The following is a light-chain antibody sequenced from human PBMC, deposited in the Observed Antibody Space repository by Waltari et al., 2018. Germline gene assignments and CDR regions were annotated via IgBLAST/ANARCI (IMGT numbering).Light chain of an antibody. Sequence: EIVLTQSPATLSLSPGERATLSCRASQSVSSYLGWYQQTHGQAPRLLIYDASNRATGIPARCSGSGSGTDFTLPISGLEPEDFAVYYCQQRSDWPPHFGQGTRLEMK. CDR3: QQRSDWPPH. J-gene: IGKJ5*01. V-gene: IGKV3-11*01. CDR2: DAS. CDR1: QSVSSY.